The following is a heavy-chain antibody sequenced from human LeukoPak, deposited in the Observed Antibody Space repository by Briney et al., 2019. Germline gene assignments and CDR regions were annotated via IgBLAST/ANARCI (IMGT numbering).Heavy chain of an antibody. CDR1: GFTFTNYD. CDR2: ISGRGGRT. CDR3: AKGEHQPTLSFDY. V-gene: IGHV3-23*01. J-gene: IGHJ4*02. Sequence: GGSLRLSCAASGFTFTNYDMSWVRQAPGKGLDWVSGISGRGGRTYYVDSVKGRFTISRDNSKNTLYLQMNSLRAEDTAVYYCAKGEHQPTLSFDYWGQGTLVTVSS. D-gene: IGHD1-26*01.